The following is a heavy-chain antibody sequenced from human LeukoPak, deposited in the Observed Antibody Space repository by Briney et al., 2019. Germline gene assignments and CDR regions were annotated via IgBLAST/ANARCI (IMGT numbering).Heavy chain of an antibody. CDR3: ARVIGGAIGH. D-gene: IGHD1-26*01. J-gene: IGHJ4*02. V-gene: IGHV3-7*01. CDR1: GFTFSLYS. CDR2: IAPDGSTQ. Sequence: PGGSLRLSCAASGFTFSLYSMTWVRQAPGKGLEWVANIAPDGSTQNYVDSLEGRFTISRDSPKNSLYLQMHSLRAEDAAVYYCARVIGGAIGHWGQGTLVTVSS.